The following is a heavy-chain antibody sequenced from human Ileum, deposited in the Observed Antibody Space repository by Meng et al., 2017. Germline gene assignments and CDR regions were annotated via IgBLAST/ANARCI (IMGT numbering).Heavy chain of an antibody. Sequence: EVQLVESGGGSVQPGGSLKLSCAASGFTFSDSAMYWVRQTSGKGLEWVGRIRSKANSYTTGYIASVKGRFTISRDNSKNTAYLQMNSLKIEDTAVYYCARPSYGDYGVSWGQGTLVTVSS. CDR1: GFTFSDSA. CDR3: ARPSYGDYGVS. D-gene: IGHD4-17*01. CDR2: IRSKANSYTT. V-gene: IGHV3-73*01. J-gene: IGHJ5*02.